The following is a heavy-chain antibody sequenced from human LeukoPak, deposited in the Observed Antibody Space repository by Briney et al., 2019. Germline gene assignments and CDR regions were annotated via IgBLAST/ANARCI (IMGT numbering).Heavy chain of an antibody. D-gene: IGHD5-12*01. CDR3: AKCGNSGCHLIDY. CDR2: ISGRTGAT. CDR1: GFTFTTNA. Sequence: GGSLRLSCAASGFTFTTNAMSWVRQAPGKGLEWVSAISGRTGATYYADSEKGRFTISKDNSKSTLYLQMDSLRAEDTAVYYCAKCGNSGCHLIDYWGQGTLVTVSS. V-gene: IGHV3-23*01. J-gene: IGHJ4*02.